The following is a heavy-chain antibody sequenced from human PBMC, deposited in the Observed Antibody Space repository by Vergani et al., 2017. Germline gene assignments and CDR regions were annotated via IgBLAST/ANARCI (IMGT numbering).Heavy chain of an antibody. J-gene: IGHJ5*02. Sequence: QVQLQESGPGLVKPSQTLSLTCTVSGGSISSGGYYWSWIRQHPGKGLEWIGYIYYSGSTYFNPSLKSRVTISVDTSKNQFSLKLSSVTAADTAVYYCSLGSSSWAGXFDPWGQGTLVTVSS. CDR2: IYYSGST. D-gene: IGHD6-13*01. V-gene: IGHV4-31*03. CDR3: SLGSSSWAGXFDP. CDR1: GGSISSGGYY.